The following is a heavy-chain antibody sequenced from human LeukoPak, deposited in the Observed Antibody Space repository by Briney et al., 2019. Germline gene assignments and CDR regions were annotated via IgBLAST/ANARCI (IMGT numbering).Heavy chain of an antibody. Sequence: PGRSLRLSCAASGFTFDDYAMHWVRQAPGKGLEWVSGISWNSGSIGYADSVKGRFTISRDNAKNPLYLQMNSLRAEDTALYYCAKDGDRNGMDVWGQGTTVTVSS. CDR1: GFTFDDYA. D-gene: IGHD3-10*01. J-gene: IGHJ6*02. CDR3: AKDGDRNGMDV. CDR2: ISWNSGSI. V-gene: IGHV3-9*01.